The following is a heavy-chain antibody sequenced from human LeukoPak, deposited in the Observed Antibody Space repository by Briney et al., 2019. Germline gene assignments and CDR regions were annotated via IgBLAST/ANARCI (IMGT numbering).Heavy chain of an antibody. J-gene: IGHJ4*02. CDR3: TTDRRYCSGGTCYYDRNY. CDR1: GFTFSSAW. D-gene: IGHD2-15*01. Sequence: PGGSLRLSCAASGFTFSSAWMTWVRQAPGKGLEWVGRIKSKIDGVTTEYAAPVKGRFTISRDDSKNTVYLQMNSLQTEDTAVYYCTTDRRYCSGGTCYYDRNYWGQGTLVTVSS. CDR2: IKSKIDGVTT. V-gene: IGHV3-15*01.